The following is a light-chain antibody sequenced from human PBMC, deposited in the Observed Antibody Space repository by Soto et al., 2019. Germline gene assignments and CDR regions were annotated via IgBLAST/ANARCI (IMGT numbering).Light chain of an antibody. Sequence: QSVLTQSAAVSGSPGLSIAISCTGTSSEVGTYNSVSWYQQYPGKAPKLMIHDVSNRPSGVSDRFSGSKSGNTASLTVSGLQSEDEADYYCSSYTSSSSYVFGSGTKVTVL. V-gene: IGLV2-14*01. CDR1: SSEVGTYNS. CDR3: SSYTSSSSYV. J-gene: IGLJ1*01. CDR2: DVS.